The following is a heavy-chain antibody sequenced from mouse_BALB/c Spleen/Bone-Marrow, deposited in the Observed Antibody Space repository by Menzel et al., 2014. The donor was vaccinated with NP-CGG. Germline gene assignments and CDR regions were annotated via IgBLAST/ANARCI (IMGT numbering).Heavy chain of an antibody. CDR2: IRSGGSYT. Sequence: EVKLQESGGGLVKPGGSLKLSCAASGLTFSSYTMSWVRQTPEKRLEWVATIRSGGSYTYYPDSVKGRFTISRDNAKNTLYLQMSSLKSEDTAMYYCTRRGDYDGYFDYWGQGTTLTVSS. CDR3: TRRGDYDGYFDY. CDR1: GLTFSSYT. D-gene: IGHD2-3*01. V-gene: IGHV5-6-4*01. J-gene: IGHJ2*01.